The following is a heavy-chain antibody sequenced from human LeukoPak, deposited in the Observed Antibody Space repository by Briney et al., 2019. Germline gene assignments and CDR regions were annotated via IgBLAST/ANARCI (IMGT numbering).Heavy chain of an antibody. CDR3: ARVAVPGSYDY. D-gene: IGHD6-19*01. CDR2: ISSSSSYI. V-gene: IGHV3-21*01. J-gene: IGHJ4*02. Sequence: GGSLRLSCGASGFTFSSYSMNWVRQAPGKGLEWVSSISSSSSYIYYADSVKGRFTISRDNPKNTLYLQMGSLRAEDMAVYYCARVAVPGSYDYWGQGTLVTVSS. CDR1: GFTFSSYS.